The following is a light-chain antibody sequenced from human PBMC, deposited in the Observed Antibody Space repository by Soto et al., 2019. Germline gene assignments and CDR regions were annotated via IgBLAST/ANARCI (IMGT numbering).Light chain of an antibody. V-gene: IGKV3-11*01. CDR1: QSVSSY. CDR3: QQRSNWPT. CDR2: DAS. J-gene: IGKJ3*01. Sequence: EIALTQSPATLSLSPGERATLSCRASQSVSSYLAWYQRKPGQAPRLLIYDASNRATGIPARFSGSGSGTDFTRTISSLEPEDFAVYYCQQRSNWPTFGPGTKVDIK.